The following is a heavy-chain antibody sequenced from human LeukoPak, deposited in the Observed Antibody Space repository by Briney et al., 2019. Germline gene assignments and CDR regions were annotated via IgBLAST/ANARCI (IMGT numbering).Heavy chain of an antibody. CDR1: GFTFSSYG. D-gene: IGHD3-3*01. J-gene: IGHJ4*02. CDR2: IRYVGSK. CDR3: AKDVLGGSGYFLFDS. V-gene: IGHV3-30*02. Sequence: PGGSLRLSCAASGFTFSSYGMHWVRQAPGKGLEWVAFIRYVGSKYYADSVKGRFTISRDNSKNTLYLQMNSLRAEDTAVYYCAKDVLGGSGYFLFDSWGRGTLVTVSS.